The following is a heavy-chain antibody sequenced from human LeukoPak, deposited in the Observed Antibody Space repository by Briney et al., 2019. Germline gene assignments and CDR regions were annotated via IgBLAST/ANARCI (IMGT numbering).Heavy chain of an antibody. V-gene: IGHV4-34*01. J-gene: IGHJ4*02. D-gene: IGHD6-13*01. Sequence: SETLSLPCAVYGGSFSGYYWSWIRQPPGKGLEWIGEINHSGSTNYNPSLKSRVTISVDTSKNQFSLKLSSVTAADTAVYYCARGSGYSSSWSTKFDYWGQGTLVTVSS. CDR1: GGSFSGYY. CDR2: INHSGST. CDR3: ARGSGYSSSWSTKFDY.